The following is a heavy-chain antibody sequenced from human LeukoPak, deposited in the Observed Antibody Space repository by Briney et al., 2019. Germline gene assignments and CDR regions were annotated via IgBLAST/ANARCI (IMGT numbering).Heavy chain of an antibody. CDR3: ARDSKYYDSSGYLRGGLDY. J-gene: IGHJ4*02. V-gene: IGHV3-48*03. D-gene: IGHD3-22*01. CDR1: GFTFSSYE. Sequence: GGSLRLSCAASGFTFSSYEMNWVRQAPGKGLEWVSYISSSGSTIYYADSVKGRFTISRDNAKNSLSLQMNSLRAEDTAVYHCARDSKYYDSSGYLRGGLDYWGQGTLVTVSS. CDR2: ISSSGSTI.